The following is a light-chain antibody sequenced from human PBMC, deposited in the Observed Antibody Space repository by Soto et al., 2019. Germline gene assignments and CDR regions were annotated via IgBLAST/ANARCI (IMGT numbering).Light chain of an antibody. V-gene: IGKV1-8*01. CDR3: QQYYSYPIT. J-gene: IGKJ5*01. Sequence: AIRMTQSPSSFSASTGDRVTITCRASQGISSYLAWYQQKPGKAPKLLIYAASTLQSGVPSRFSGSGSGTDFTLTISCLRSEDFATYYCQQYYSYPITFGQGTRLEIK. CDR2: AAS. CDR1: QGISSY.